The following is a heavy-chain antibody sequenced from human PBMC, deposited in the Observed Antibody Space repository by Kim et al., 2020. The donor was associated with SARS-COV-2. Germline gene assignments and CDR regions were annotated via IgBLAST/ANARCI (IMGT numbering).Heavy chain of an antibody. Sequence: ASVKVSCKASGYTFTGYYMHWVRQAPGQGLEWMGWSNPNSGGTNYAQKFQGWVTMTRDTSISTAYMKLGRLRSDDTAVCYCARASSSRTLITFGGVIAPSFGYWGQGTLVTVSS. D-gene: IGHD3-16*02. J-gene: IGHJ4*02. V-gene: IGHV1-2*04. CDR1: GYTFTGYY. CDR3: ARASSSRTLITFGGVIAPSFGY. CDR2: SNPNSGGT.